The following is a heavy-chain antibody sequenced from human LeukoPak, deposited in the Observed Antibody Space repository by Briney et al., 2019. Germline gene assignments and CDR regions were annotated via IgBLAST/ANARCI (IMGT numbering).Heavy chain of an antibody. J-gene: IGHJ6*04. V-gene: IGHV3-30*18. CDR2: ISYDGSKK. CDR1: GFTFSSYG. Sequence: GGSLRLSCGASGFTFSSYGMHWVRQAPGKGLEWVAVISYDGSKKYYADSVKGRFTISRDNSKNTLYLQMNSLRAEDTAVYYCAKSDYYGSGSPIGYYYYGMDVWGEGTTVTVSS. D-gene: IGHD3-10*01. CDR3: AKSDYYGSGSPIGYYYYGMDV.